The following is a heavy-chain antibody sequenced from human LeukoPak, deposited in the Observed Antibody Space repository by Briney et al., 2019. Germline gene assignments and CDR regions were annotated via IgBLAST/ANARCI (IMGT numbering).Heavy chain of an antibody. V-gene: IGHV4-59*01. CDR1: GGSISSYY. Sequence: PSETLSLTCTVSGGSISSYYWSWIRQPPGKGLEWIGYIYYSGSTNYNPSLKSRVTISVDTSKNQFSLKLSSVTAADTAVYYCARAGGYCSSTSCSHYFDYWGRGTLVTVSS. CDR2: IYYSGST. D-gene: IGHD2-2*01. J-gene: IGHJ4*02. CDR3: ARAGGYCSSTSCSHYFDY.